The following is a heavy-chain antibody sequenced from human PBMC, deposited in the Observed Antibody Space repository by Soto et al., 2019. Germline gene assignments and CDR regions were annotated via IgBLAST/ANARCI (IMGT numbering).Heavy chain of an antibody. J-gene: IGHJ6*02. CDR3: ATDTISLMDV. CDR1: GGSISSGGYY. Sequence: QVQLQESGPGLVKPSQTLSLTCTVSGGSISSGGYYWSWIRQHPGKGLEWIGYIYYSGSTYYNPSLKSRVTFSVHTSTTQFSLKLSSVTAADTAVYYCATDTISLMDVWGQGTTVTVAS. D-gene: IGHD3-3*01. CDR2: IYYSGST. V-gene: IGHV4-31*03.